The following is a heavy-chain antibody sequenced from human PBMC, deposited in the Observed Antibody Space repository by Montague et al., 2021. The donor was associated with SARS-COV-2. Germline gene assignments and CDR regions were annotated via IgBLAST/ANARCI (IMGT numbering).Heavy chain of an antibody. CDR3: ARANGYYFDY. CDR1: GSSISSSSYY. D-gene: IGHD2-8*01. Sequence: SETLSLTCTVSGSSISSSSYYWGWIRQPPGKGLEWIGSIYYSGSTNYNPSLKSRVTISVDTSKNQFSLKLSSVTAADTAVYYCARANGYYFDYWGQGTLVTVSS. V-gene: IGHV4-39*07. J-gene: IGHJ4*02. CDR2: IYYSGST.